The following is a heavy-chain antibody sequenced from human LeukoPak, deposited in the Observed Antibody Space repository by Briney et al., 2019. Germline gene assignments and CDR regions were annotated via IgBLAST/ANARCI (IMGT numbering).Heavy chain of an antibody. D-gene: IGHD6-13*01. CDR1: GFTVSSNY. Sequence: GGSLRLSCAASGFTVSSNYMSWVRQAPGKGLEWVSVIYSGGSTYYADSVKGRFTISRDNSKNTLYLQMNSLRAEDTSVYYCARASIAAAGTGAFDVWGQGTMVTVSS. V-gene: IGHV3-53*01. CDR2: IYSGGST. CDR3: ARASIAAAGTGAFDV. J-gene: IGHJ3*01.